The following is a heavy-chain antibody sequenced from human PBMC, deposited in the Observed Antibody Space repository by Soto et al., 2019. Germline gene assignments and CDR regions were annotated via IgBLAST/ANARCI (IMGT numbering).Heavy chain of an antibody. J-gene: IGHJ3*02. D-gene: IGHD6-19*01. V-gene: IGHV1-69*06. CDR1: GGSFSSYA. CDR2: IIPIFVAP. Sequence: QVQLVQSGAEVKKPGSSVKVSCKASGGSFSSYAISWVRQAPVQGLEWMVGIIPIFVAPTYAQKFQGRVTIIADKSTSTAYMELSSLRSEDTALYYCARAGPVSGNHAFDIWGQGTLVTVSS. CDR3: ARAGPVSGNHAFDI.